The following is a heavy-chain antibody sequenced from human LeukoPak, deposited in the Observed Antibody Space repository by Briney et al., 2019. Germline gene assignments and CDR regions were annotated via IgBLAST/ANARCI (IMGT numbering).Heavy chain of an antibody. CDR1: GFTFGDYA. D-gene: IGHD4-17*01. CDR2: ITNKAFGGTA. CDR3: TRDEYGVGSNFFDY. Sequence: GGSLRLSCTTSGFTFGDYAMSWFRQAPEKGLEGVGFITNKAFGGTAEYAASVKGRFTISRDDYRSIAYLQMDNLRTEDTGVYYCTRDEYGVGSNFFDYWGQGTLVTVST. J-gene: IGHJ4*02. V-gene: IGHV3-49*03.